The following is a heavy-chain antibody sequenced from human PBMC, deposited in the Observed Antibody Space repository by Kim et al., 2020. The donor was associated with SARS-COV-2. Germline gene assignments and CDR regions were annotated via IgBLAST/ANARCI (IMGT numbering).Heavy chain of an antibody. J-gene: IGHJ4*02. D-gene: IGHD3-10*01. V-gene: IGHV4-34*01. Sequence: SLKSRVTISVDTSKNQFSLKLSSVTAADTAVYYCARGPYYYGSGSYHGDYWGQGTLVTVSS. CDR3: ARGPYYYGSGSYHGDY.